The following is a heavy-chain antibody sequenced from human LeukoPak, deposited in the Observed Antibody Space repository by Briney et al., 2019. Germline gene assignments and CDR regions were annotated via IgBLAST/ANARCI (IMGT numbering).Heavy chain of an antibody. CDR3: AGTESLSGRYDWFDP. CDR2: IYYSGST. V-gene: IGHV4-39*01. J-gene: IGHJ5*02. Sequence: PSETLSLTCTVSGGSLSSSRYYWVGTPESRERGVEGFGSIYYSGSTYYTQSLKSRVTISVDTSKNQSSLKLSSVTAADTAVYYCAGTESLSGRYDWFDPWGQGTLVTVSS. D-gene: IGHD1-26*01. CDR1: GGSLSSSRYY.